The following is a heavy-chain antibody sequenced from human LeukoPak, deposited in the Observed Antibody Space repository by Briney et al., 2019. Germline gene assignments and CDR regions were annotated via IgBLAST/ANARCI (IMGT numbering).Heavy chain of an antibody. CDR1: GGSISSYY. D-gene: IGHD3-3*01. Sequence: PSETLSLTCTVSGGSISSYYWSWIRQPPGKGLEWIGYIYYSGSTNYNPSLESRVTISVDTSKNQFSLKLSSVTAADTAVYYCARGLGDYWGQGTLVTVSS. CDR3: ARGLGDY. V-gene: IGHV4-59*01. CDR2: IYYSGST. J-gene: IGHJ4*02.